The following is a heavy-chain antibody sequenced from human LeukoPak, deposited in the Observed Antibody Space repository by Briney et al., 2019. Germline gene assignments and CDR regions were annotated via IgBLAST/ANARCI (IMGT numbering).Heavy chain of an antibody. CDR2: IYINGDT. D-gene: IGHD3-10*01. V-gene: IGHV4-4*09. Sequence: SETLSLTCTVSGASISSHYWSWIRQAPGKGLECIGYIYINGDTNYNPSLKSRATLSLGTSKNQFSLRLTSVTAADTAVYYCARSARVFDSWGPGTLVTVSS. CDR3: ARSARVFDS. J-gene: IGHJ4*02. CDR1: GASISSHY.